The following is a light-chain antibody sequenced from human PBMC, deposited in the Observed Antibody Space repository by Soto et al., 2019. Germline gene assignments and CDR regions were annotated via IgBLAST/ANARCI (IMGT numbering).Light chain of an antibody. V-gene: IGLV2-14*01. Sequence: QSVLTQPASVSGSPGQSITISCAGGSSDVGGYKYVSWYQQLPGNAPKLIIYDVTIRPSGVSDRFSGSKSGNTAFLTISGLQAEDEADYYCSSYSSSTISYVFGTGTKVTVL. CDR2: DVT. CDR1: SSDVGGYKY. CDR3: SSYSSSTISYV. J-gene: IGLJ1*01.